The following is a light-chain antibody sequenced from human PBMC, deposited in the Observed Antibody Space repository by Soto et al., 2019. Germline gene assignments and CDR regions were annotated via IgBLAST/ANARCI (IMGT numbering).Light chain of an antibody. J-gene: IGKJ2*01. V-gene: IGKV1-39*01. CDR3: QQSYSTPMYT. Sequence: DIQMTQSPSSLSAFVGDRVTITCRASQSISSYLNWYQQKPGKAPKLLIYAASSLQSGVPSRFSGSGSGTDFTLTISSLQPEDFATYYCQQSYSTPMYTCGQGTKLEIK. CDR1: QSISSY. CDR2: AAS.